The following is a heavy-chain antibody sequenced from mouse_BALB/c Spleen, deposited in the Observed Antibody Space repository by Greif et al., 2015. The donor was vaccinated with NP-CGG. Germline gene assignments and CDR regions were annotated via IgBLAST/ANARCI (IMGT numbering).Heavy chain of an antibody. D-gene: IGHD4-1*01. V-gene: IGHV1-84*02. CDR3: ARRTGTEAMDY. CDR2: IYPGSGNT. J-gene: IGHJ4*01. CDR1: GYTFTDYY. Sequence: QVQLQQSGPELVKPGASVKISCKASGYTFTDYYINWVKQKPGQGLEWIGWIYPGSGNTKYNEKFKGEATLTVDTSSSTAYMQLSSLTSEDTAVYFCARRTGTEAMDYWGQETSVTVSS.